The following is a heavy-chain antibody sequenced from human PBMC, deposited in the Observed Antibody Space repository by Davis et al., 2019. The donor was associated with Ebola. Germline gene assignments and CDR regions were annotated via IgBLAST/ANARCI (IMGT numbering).Heavy chain of an antibody. CDR1: GYTFTNYG. J-gene: IGHJ1*01. D-gene: IGHD6-19*01. V-gene: IGHV1-18*04. CDR2: INPHNGNT. CDR3: RLDSSMEQH. Sequence: ASVKVSCKASGYTFTNYGITWVRQAPGQGLEWMGWINPHNGNTNYAQNVQGRVIMTSDTATTTAYMELSRLRSDDTAVYYCRLDSSMEQHWGQGTLVTVSS.